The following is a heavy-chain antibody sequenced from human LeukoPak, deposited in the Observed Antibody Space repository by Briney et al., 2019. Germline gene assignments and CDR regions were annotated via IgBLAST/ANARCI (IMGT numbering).Heavy chain of an antibody. V-gene: IGHV4-31*03. CDR3: ARVLDSSGYYVRGSRDWFDP. CDR2: IYYSGST. CDR1: GGSISSGGYY. D-gene: IGHD3-22*01. Sequence: SETLSLTCTVSGGSISSGGYYWSWIRQHPGKGLEWIGYIYYSGSTYYNPSLKSRVTISVDTSKNQLSLKLSSVTAADTAVYYCARVLDSSGYYVRGSRDWFDPWGQGTLVTVSS. J-gene: IGHJ5*02.